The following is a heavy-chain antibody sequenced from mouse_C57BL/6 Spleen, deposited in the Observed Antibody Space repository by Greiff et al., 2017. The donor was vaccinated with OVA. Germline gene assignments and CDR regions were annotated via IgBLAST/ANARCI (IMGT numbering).Heavy chain of an antibody. V-gene: IGHV5-17*01. D-gene: IGHD3-2*02. CDR2: ISSGSSTI. Sequence: EVKLMESGGGLVKPGGSLKLSCAASGFTFSDYGMHWVRQAPEKGLEWVAYISSGSSTIYYADTVKGRFTISRDNAKNTLFLQMASLRSEDTAMYYCARDSSGYEAMDYWGQGTSVTVSS. CDR1: GFTFSDYG. CDR3: ARDSSGYEAMDY. J-gene: IGHJ4*01.